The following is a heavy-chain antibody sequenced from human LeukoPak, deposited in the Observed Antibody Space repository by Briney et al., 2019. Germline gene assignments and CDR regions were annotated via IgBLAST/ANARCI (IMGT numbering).Heavy chain of an antibody. CDR3: AELGITMIGGV. CDR1: EFTFSSYN. D-gene: IGHD3-10*02. J-gene: IGHJ6*04. V-gene: IGHV3-21*01. Sequence: GGSLRLSCAASEFTFSSYNMNWVRQAPGKGLEWVSSTSSFSSYIYYADSVKGRFTISRDNAKNSLYLQMNSLRVEDTAVYYCAELGITMIGGVWGKGTTVTISS. CDR2: TSSFSSYI.